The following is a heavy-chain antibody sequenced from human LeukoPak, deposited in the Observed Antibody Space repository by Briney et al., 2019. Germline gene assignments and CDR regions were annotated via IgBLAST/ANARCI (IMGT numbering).Heavy chain of an antibody. CDR1: GGSLNSTDNC. D-gene: IGHD3-22*01. CDR2: IYYSGST. J-gene: IGHJ3*02. V-gene: IGHV4-30-4*08. CDR3: ARPEGPYDSSGYWMGAFDI. Sequence: PSQTLSLACTVSGGSLNSTDNCWTWIRQPPGKGLECIGYIYYSGSTYYNPSLKSRVTISVDTSKNQFSLKLSSVTAADTAVYYCARPEGPYDSSGYWMGAFDIWGQGTMVTVSS.